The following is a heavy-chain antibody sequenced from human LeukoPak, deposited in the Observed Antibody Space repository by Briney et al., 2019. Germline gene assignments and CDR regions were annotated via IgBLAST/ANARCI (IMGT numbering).Heavy chain of an antibody. CDR1: GFTFSTYT. V-gene: IGHV3-21*01. Sequence: PGGSLRLSCAASGFTFSTYTMNWVRQAPGKGLEWVSSITTSSSYIYYADSVKGRFTISRDNAKNSLYLQMNSLRAEDTAVYYCAELGITMIGGVWGKGTTVTISS. J-gene: IGHJ6*04. CDR2: ITTSSSYI. D-gene: IGHD3-10*02. CDR3: AELGITMIGGV.